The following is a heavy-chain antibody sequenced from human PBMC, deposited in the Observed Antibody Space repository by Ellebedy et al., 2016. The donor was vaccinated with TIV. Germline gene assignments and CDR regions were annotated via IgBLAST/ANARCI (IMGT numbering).Heavy chain of an antibody. V-gene: IGHV4-39*07. CDR1: GGSISRSSYY. J-gene: IGHJ4*02. D-gene: IGHD6-19*01. CDR3: ARVPSRWLVYLDY. Sequence: MPSETPSLTCTVSGGSISRSSYYWGWVRQPPGKGLEWIASIYYSGDTYYSSSLKNRVTISVDASKNQFSLMVTSVTSADTAVYYCARVPSRWLVYLDYWGQGALVTVPS. CDR2: IYYSGDT.